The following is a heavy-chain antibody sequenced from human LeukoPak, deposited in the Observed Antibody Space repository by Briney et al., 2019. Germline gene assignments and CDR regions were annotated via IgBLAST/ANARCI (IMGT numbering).Heavy chain of an antibody. D-gene: IGHD6-19*01. Sequence: PGGSLRLSCAASGFTFSNYAMSWVRQAPGKGLEWVSAISGSGGSTYYADSVKGRFTISRDNSKNTLYLQMNSLRAEDTAVYYCAKDRVLIAVAGTSDFDYWGQGTLVTVSS. CDR3: AKDRVLIAVAGTSDFDY. CDR1: GFTFSNYA. CDR2: ISGSGGST. J-gene: IGHJ4*02. V-gene: IGHV3-23*01.